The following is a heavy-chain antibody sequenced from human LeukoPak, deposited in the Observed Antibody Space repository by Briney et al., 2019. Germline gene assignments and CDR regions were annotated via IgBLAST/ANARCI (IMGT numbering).Heavy chain of an antibody. V-gene: IGHV3-7*03. J-gene: IGHJ6*02. Sequence: GGSLRLSCAVSEFTVSSTYMTWVRQVPGRGPEWVANVNRDGSETYYLDSVKGRFTISKDNAKNSLYLQMNSLRAEDTALYHCARNNGMDVWGQGTTVIVSS. CDR1: EFTVSSTY. CDR3: ARNNGMDV. CDR2: VNRDGSET.